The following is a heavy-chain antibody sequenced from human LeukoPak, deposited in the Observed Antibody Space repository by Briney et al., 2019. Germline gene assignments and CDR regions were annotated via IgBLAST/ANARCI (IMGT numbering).Heavy chain of an antibody. V-gene: IGHV1-8*01. CDR3: ALDYGDYVFDY. Sequence: ASVKVSCKASGYTFTSYDINWVRQATGQGLEWMGWMNPNSGNTGYAQKSQGRVTMTRNTSISTAYMELSSLRSEDTAVYYCALDYGDYVFDYWGQGTLVTVSS. CDR1: GYTFTSYD. D-gene: IGHD4-17*01. J-gene: IGHJ4*02. CDR2: MNPNSGNT.